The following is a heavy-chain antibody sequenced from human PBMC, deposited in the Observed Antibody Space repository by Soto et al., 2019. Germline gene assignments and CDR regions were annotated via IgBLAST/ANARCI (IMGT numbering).Heavy chain of an antibody. Sequence: ASVKVSCKTSGYTFIDYAITWVRQAPGQGLEWMGWINTYTGNTDSAQKFQGKINMTTDTSTSTAYMELRGLTSDDTAVYYCARGGSGWYEDYWGQGTLVTVSS. V-gene: IGHV1-18*01. CDR3: ARGGSGWYEDY. CDR1: GYTFIDYA. J-gene: IGHJ4*02. CDR2: INTYTGNT. D-gene: IGHD6-19*01.